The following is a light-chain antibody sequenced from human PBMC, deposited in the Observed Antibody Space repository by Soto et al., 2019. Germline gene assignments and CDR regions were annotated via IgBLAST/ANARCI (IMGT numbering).Light chain of an antibody. CDR3: QKYGRSTRVAFT. CDR2: ATS. V-gene: IGKV3-20*01. J-gene: IGKJ3*01. Sequence: EIVLTQSPGTLSLSPGERATLSCRASQSVYSNYLAWYQHKPGQAPGLLIYATSHSATGIPDRFSGSGSGTDFTLTSIRLEPEDSAVYYCQKYGRSTRVAFTFGPGTKVEIK. CDR1: QSVYSNY.